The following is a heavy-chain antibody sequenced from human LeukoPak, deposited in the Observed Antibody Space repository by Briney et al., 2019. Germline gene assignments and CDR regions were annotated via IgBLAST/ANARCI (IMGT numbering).Heavy chain of an antibody. J-gene: IGHJ4*02. Sequence: SETRSLTCAVYGGSFSGYYWSWIRQPPGKGLEWIGEINHSGSTNYNPSLKSRVTISVYTSKNQFSLKLSSVTAADTAVYYCARLRYSSGWYRFDYWGQGTLVTVSS. CDR2: INHSGST. V-gene: IGHV4-34*01. CDR3: ARLRYSSGWYRFDY. CDR1: GGSFSGYY. D-gene: IGHD6-19*01.